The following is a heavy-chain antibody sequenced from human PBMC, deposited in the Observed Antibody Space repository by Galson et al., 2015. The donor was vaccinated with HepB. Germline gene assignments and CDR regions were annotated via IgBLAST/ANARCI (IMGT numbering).Heavy chain of an antibody. J-gene: IGHJ6*02. CDR1: GFTFSSYG. Sequence: SLRLSCAASGFTFSSYGMTWVRQVPGKGLEWVSSISGSGGRTYYADSVKGRFTISRDSSKNTLFLHMNSLRAEDTAVYYCAKYDTSGYSPDDYYNGMDVWGQGTPVTVSS. CDR3: AKYDTSGYSPDDYYNGMDV. D-gene: IGHD3-22*01. V-gene: IGHV3-23*01. CDR2: ISGSGGRT.